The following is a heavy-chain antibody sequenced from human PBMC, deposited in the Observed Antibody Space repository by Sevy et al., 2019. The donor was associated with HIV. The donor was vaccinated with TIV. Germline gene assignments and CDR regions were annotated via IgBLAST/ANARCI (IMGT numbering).Heavy chain of an antibody. V-gene: IGHV3-48*02. CDR1: GFTFSSYS. Sequence: GGSLRLSCAASGFTFSSYSMNWVRQAPGKGLEWVSYISSSSSTIYYADSGKARLTISRDNAKNSLYLQMNSLRDEDTAVYYCARDDREGGDYWGQGTLVTVSS. CDR2: ISSSSSTI. J-gene: IGHJ4*02. CDR3: ARDDREGGDY. D-gene: IGHD3-16*01.